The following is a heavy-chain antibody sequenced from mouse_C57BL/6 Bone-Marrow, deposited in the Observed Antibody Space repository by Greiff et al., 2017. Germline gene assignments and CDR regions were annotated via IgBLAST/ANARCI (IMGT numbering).Heavy chain of an antibody. J-gene: IGHJ3*01. Sequence: EVKLMESGAELVRPGASVKLSCTASVFNIKDDYMHWVKQRPEQGLEWIGWIDPENGDTEYASKFQGKATITADTSSNTAYLQLSSLTSEDTAVYYCTFIYDGYLSWFAYWGQGTLVTVSA. CDR2: IDPENGDT. D-gene: IGHD2-3*01. V-gene: IGHV14-4*01. CDR3: TFIYDGYLSWFAY. CDR1: VFNIKDDY.